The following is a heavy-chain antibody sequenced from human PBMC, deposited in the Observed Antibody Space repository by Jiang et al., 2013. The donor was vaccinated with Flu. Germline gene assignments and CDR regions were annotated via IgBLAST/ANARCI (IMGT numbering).Heavy chain of an antibody. J-gene: IGHJ6*02. CDR2: ISAYNGNT. CDR3: ARVNYYDSSGYYNYYYYGMDV. D-gene: IGHD3-22*01. V-gene: IGHV1-18*01. CDR1: GYTFTSYG. Sequence: SGAEVKKPGASVKVSCKASGYTFTSYGISWVRQAPGQGLEWMGWISAYNGNTNYAQKLQGRVTMTTDTSTSTAYMELRSLRSDDTAVYYCARVNYYDSSGYYNYYYYGMDVWGQGTTVTVSS.